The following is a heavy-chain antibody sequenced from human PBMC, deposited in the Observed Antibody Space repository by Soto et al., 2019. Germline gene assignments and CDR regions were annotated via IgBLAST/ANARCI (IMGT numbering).Heavy chain of an antibody. CDR2: IYYSGST. CDR1: CGSVSGSTYY. V-gene: IGHV4-31*03. D-gene: IGHD3-22*01. Sequence: SETLSLTCSVSCGSVSGSTYYWVWIRQPPGKGLEWIGYIYYSGSTYYNPSLKSRVTISVDTSKNQFSLKLSSVTAADTAVYYCAAVACYYDSSGYSSKYYGDYWGQGNLGTVS. J-gene: IGHJ4*02. CDR3: AAVACYYDSSGYSSKYYGDY.